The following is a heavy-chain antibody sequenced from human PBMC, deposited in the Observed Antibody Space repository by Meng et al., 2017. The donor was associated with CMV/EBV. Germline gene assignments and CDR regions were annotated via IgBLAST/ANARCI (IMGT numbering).Heavy chain of an antibody. CDR1: GYTLTELS. D-gene: IGHD3-3*01. CDR3: ATVSIGLRFLQWFFAYGMDV. Sequence: ASVKVSCKASGYTLTELSMHWVRQAPGEGLEWMGCFDPEDGETIYAQKFQGRVTMTEDTSTETAYMELRSLRSEGTAVYYCATVSIGLRFLQWFFAYGMDVWGQGTTVTVSS. V-gene: IGHV1-24*01. J-gene: IGHJ6*02. CDR2: FDPEDGET.